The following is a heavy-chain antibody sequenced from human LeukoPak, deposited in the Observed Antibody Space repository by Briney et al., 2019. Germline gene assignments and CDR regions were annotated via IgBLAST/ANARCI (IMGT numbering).Heavy chain of an antibody. CDR3: AREFSSWFSMDY. J-gene: IGHJ4*02. CDR2: INSDGSST. V-gene: IGHV3-74*01. Sequence: PWGSLRLSCAASGFTFRSYWMHWVRQAPGKGLVWVSRINSDGSSTTYADSVKGRLTISRDNAKNTMYLQMNSLRAEDTAVYYCAREFSSWFSMDYWGQGTLVTVSS. CDR1: GFTFRSYW. D-gene: IGHD6-13*01.